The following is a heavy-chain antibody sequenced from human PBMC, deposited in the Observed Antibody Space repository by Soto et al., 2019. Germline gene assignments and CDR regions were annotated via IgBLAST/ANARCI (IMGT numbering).Heavy chain of an antibody. D-gene: IGHD2-2*01. CDR2: IIPVFGIA. Sequence: QVQLVQSGAEVKKPGSSVKVSCKASGGTFSSYATNWVRQAPGQGLEWMGGIIPVFGIADYAQKFQGRVTITADVSTSTAYMELSGLRSEDTAVYYCAISTSCCDVKYYFDFWGQGTLVSVSS. V-gene: IGHV1-69*01. J-gene: IGHJ4*02. CDR3: AISTSCCDVKYYFDF. CDR1: GGTFSSYA.